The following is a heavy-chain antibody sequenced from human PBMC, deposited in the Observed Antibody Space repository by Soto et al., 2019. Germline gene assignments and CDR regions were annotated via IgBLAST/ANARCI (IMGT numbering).Heavy chain of an antibody. J-gene: IGHJ6*02. CDR2: IYHSGST. CDR1: GGSISSSNW. D-gene: IGHD3-10*01. CDR3: ASLVIYGSGSYYNRYYGMDV. V-gene: IGHV4-4*02. Sequence: PSETLSLTCAVSGGSISSSNWWSWVRQPPGKGLEWIGEIYHSGSTNYNPSLKSRVTISVDKSKNQFSLKLSSVTAADTAVYYCASLVIYGSGSYYNRYYGMDVWGQGTTVTVSS.